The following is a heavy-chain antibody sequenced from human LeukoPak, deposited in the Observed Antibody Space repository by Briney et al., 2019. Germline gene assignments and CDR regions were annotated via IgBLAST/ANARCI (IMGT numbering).Heavy chain of an antibody. Sequence: AGSLRLSSTVSRFTVSTNSMSCVRQVPRNVLEWVSFIYRDTTHYSDSVKGRFTISRDNSKNTLYLQMNSLRAEDTAVYYCAKDVSAKEQASGYWGQGTLVTVSS. D-gene: IGHD6-13*01. CDR1: RFTVSTNS. V-gene: IGHV3-53*01. CDR3: AKDVSAKEQASGY. CDR2: IYRDTT. J-gene: IGHJ4*02.